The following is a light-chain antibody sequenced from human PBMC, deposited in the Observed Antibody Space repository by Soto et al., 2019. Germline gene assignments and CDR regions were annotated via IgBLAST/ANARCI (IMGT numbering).Light chain of an antibody. CDR1: QTISSW. J-gene: IGKJ1*01. Sequence: DIQMTQSPSTLSGSLGDRVAVTGLASQTISSWLAWYQQKPGKAPKLLIYKASTLKSGVPSRFSGSGSGTEFTLTISSLQPDDFATYYCQHYNSYSEAFGQGTNVDIK. V-gene: IGKV1-5*03. CDR3: QHYNSYSEA. CDR2: KAS.